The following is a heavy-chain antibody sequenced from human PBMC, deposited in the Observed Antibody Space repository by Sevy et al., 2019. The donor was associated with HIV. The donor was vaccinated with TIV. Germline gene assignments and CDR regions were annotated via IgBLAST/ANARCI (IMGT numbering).Heavy chain of an antibody. V-gene: IGHV3-7*01. J-gene: IGHJ6*02. CDR3: ARGVAEFGMDV. Sequence: GGSLRLSCAASGFTFSSYWMSWVRQAPGKGLEGVANIKQDGSEKYYVDSVKGRFTISRDNAKNSLFLQMNSLRAEDTAVYYCARGVAEFGMDVWGQGTTVTVSS. CDR2: IKQDGSEK. CDR1: GFTFSSYW. D-gene: IGHD2-15*01.